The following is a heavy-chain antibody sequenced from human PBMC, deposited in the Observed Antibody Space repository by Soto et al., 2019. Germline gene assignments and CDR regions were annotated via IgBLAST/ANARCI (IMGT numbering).Heavy chain of an antibody. CDR1: GGSISSGGYS. CDR2: IYHSGST. V-gene: IGHV4-30-2*01. D-gene: IGHD3-16*02. J-gene: IGHJ5*02. Sequence: PSETLSLTCDVFGGSISSGGYSWSWIRQPPGKGLEWIGYIYHSGSTYYNPSLKSRVTISVDRSKNQFSLKLSSVTAADTAVYYCARDYRDPWYNWFDPWGQGTLVTVSS. CDR3: ARDYRDPWYNWFDP.